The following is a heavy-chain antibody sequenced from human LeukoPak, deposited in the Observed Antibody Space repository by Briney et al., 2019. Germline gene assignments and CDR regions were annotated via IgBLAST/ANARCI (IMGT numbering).Heavy chain of an antibody. D-gene: IGHD1-26*01. J-gene: IGHJ4*02. CDR1: GFSFSYYS. Sequence: GGSLRLSCAASGFSFSYYSMNWARQAPGKGLVWVSRINSDGSSTSYADSVKGRFTISRDNAKNTLYLQMNSLRAEDTAVYYCARWELLSGYYFDYWGQGTLVTVSS. CDR2: INSDGSST. V-gene: IGHV3-74*01. CDR3: ARWELLSGYYFDY.